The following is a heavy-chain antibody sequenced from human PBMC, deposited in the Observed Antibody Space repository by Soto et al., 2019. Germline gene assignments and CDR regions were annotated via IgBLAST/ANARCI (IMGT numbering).Heavy chain of an antibody. V-gene: IGHV3-23*01. J-gene: IGHJ4*02. Sequence: LRLSCAASGFTFSSYAMSWVRQAPGKGLEWVSAISGSGGSTYYADSVKGRFTISRDNSKNTLYLQMNSLRAEDTAVYYCAKAVGWEYYFDYWGQGTLVTVSS. CDR1: GFTFSSYA. CDR2: ISGSGGST. D-gene: IGHD1-26*01. CDR3: AKAVGWEYYFDY.